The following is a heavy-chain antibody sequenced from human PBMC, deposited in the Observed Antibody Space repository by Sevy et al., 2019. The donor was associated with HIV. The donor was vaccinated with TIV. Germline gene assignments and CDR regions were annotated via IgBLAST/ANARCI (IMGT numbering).Heavy chain of an antibody. CDR2: VYHSGRP. J-gene: IGHJ4*02. V-gene: IGHV4-38-2*01. CDR3: ARAPSTNYFDD. CDR1: GYSMSSGCV. Sequence: SETLSLTCDVSGYSMSSGCVWGWIRQPPGGGLEWIGSVYHSGRPYYNPSLKSRVTISRDTSKNQFSMSLTSVTAADTAVYYCARAPSTNYFDDWGQGALVTVSS.